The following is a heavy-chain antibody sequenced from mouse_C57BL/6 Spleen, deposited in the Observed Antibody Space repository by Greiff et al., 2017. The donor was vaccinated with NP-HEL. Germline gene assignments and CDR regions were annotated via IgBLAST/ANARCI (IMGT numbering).Heavy chain of an antibody. CDR1: GYTFTSYW. CDR3: ARSSRQLKHDG. J-gene: IGHJ2*01. CDR2: IDPSDSYT. D-gene: IGHD3-2*02. Sequence: QVQLQQPGAELVMPGASVKLSCKASGYTFTSYWMHWVKQRPGQGLEWIGEIDPSDSYTNYNQKFKGKSTLTVDKSSSTAYMQLSSRTSEDSSVDYCARSSRQLKHDGWGKGTTVTVAS. V-gene: IGHV1-69*01.